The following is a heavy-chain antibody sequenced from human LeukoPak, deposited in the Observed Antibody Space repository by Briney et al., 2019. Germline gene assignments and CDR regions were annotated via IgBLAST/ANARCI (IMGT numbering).Heavy chain of an antibody. CDR1: GFTLSSYW. CDR2: INSDGRST. V-gene: IGHV3-74*01. Sequence: GGSLRLSCAASGFTLSSYWMHWVRHAPGKGLVWVSGINSDGRSTRYADSVKGRFTISRDNAKNTLYLQMDSLRAEDTAVYYCASKEVFDYWGQGTLVTVSS. J-gene: IGHJ4*02. CDR3: ASKEVFDY.